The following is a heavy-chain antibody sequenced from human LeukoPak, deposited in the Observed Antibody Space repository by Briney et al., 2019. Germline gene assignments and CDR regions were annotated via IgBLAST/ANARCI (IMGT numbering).Heavy chain of an antibody. D-gene: IGHD3-3*01. Sequence: GASVKVSCKASGYTFTSYGTSWVRQAPGQGLEWMGWVSAYNGNTNYAQKLQGRVTMTTDTSTSTAYMELRSLRSDDTAVYYCARANYDFWSGAWNYYYYGMDVWGQGTTVTVSS. CDR2: VSAYNGNT. CDR3: ARANYDFWSGAWNYYYYGMDV. J-gene: IGHJ6*02. V-gene: IGHV1-18*01. CDR1: GYTFTSYG.